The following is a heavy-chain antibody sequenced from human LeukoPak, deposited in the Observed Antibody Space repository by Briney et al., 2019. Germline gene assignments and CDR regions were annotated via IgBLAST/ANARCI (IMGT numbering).Heavy chain of an antibody. CDR2: IYTSGSS. J-gene: IGHJ6*03. Sequence: SETLSLTCTASGGSISNYYWSWIRQPAGKGLEWIGRIYTSGSSNYNPSLKSRITISVDSSSSEFSLTVTSVTAADTAVFYCARGVSYFYDYYMDVWGKGATVTVSS. V-gene: IGHV4-4*07. D-gene: IGHD1-26*01. CDR3: ARGVSYFYDYYMDV. CDR1: GGSISNYY.